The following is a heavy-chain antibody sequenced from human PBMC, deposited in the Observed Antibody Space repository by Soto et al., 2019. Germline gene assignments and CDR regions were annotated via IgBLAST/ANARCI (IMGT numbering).Heavy chain of an antibody. CDR1: GGSISSGGYY. Sequence: PSETLSLTCTVSGGSISSGGYYWSWIRQHPGKGLEWIGYIYYSGSTYYNPSLKSRVTISVDTSKNQFSLKLSSVTAADTAVYYCARIAVYSSGSLADYWGQGTLDTVSS. CDR2: IYYSGST. CDR3: ARIAVYSSGSLADY. V-gene: IGHV4-31*03. D-gene: IGHD3-22*01. J-gene: IGHJ4*02.